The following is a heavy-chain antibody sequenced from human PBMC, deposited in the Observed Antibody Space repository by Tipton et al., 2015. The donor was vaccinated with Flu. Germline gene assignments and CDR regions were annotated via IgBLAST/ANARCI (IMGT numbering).Heavy chain of an antibody. CDR1: GGSISSGGYY. V-gene: IGHV4-31*02. CDR3: ARDCSSTSCYKKGFDP. D-gene: IGHD2-2*02. J-gene: IGHJ5*02. CDR2: IYYSGST. Sequence: LRLSCTVSGGSISSGGYYWSWIRQHPGKGLEWIGYIYYSGSTYYNPSLKSRATISVDTSKNQFSLKLSSMTAADTAVYYCARDCSSTSCYKKGFDPWGQGMLVTVSS.